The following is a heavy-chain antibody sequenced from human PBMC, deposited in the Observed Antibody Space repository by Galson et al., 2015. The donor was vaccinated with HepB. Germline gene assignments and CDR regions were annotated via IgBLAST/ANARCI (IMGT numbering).Heavy chain of an antibody. Sequence: SLRLSCAASGFTFSGYTMSWVRQAPGKGLEWVSSISSGSTYIHDADSVKGRFTISRDNAKNSLFLQPNSLRAEDTALYFCTKEQANAFDIWGQGTMVTVS. J-gene: IGHJ3*02. D-gene: IGHD1/OR15-1a*01. CDR3: TKEQANAFDI. CDR1: GFTFSGYT. V-gene: IGHV3-21*01. CDR2: ISSGSTYI.